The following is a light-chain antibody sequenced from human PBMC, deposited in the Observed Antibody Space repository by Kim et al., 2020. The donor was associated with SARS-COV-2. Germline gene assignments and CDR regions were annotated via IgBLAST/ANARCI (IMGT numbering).Light chain of an antibody. CDR2: AAS. CDR1: QGISNY. V-gene: IGKV1-27*01. Sequence: SVGDRVTITCRAIQGISNYLAWYQQKPGKVPKLLIYAASTLQSGVPSRFSGSGSGTDFTLTISSLQPEDVATYYCQKYNSAPQVTFGGGTKVDIK. CDR3: QKYNSAPQVT. J-gene: IGKJ4*01.